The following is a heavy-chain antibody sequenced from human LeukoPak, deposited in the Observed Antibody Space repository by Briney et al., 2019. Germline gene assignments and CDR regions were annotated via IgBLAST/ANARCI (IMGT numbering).Heavy chain of an antibody. CDR1: GGSISSSSYY. Sequence: SETLSLTCTVSGGSISSSSYYWGWIRQPPGKGLEWIGSIYYSGSTYYNPSLKSRVTISVDTSKNQFSLKLSSVTAADTAVKYCARQGIQPHYFHYWGGGTLVTVSS. CDR2: IYYSGST. J-gene: IGHJ4*02. V-gene: IGHV4-39*01. CDR3: ARQGIQPHYFHY. D-gene: IGHD5-18*01.